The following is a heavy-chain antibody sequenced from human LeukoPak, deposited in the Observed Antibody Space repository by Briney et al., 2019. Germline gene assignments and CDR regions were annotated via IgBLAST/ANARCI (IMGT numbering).Heavy chain of an antibody. Sequence: SETLSLTCTVSGGSISSGSYYWSWIRQPPGKGLEWIGYIYYSGSTNYNPSLKSRVTISVDTSKNQFSLKLSSVTAADTAVYYCARDLTPFDIWGQGTMVTVSS. CDR2: IYYSGST. V-gene: IGHV4-61*01. J-gene: IGHJ3*02. CDR1: GGSISSGSYY. CDR3: ARDLTPFDI. D-gene: IGHD2-15*01.